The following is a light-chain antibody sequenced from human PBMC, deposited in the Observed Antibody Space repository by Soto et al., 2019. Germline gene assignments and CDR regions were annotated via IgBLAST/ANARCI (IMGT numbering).Light chain of an antibody. CDR3: SSFVARNNSRV. Sequence: QSALTQPPSASGSPGQSVTISCTGTSSDVGAYNYVSWYQQHPGKAPKLILYEVNQRPSGVPDRFSGSKSGNTASLTVSGLQAEDEADYYCSSFVARNNSRVFGNGTKVTV. V-gene: IGLV2-8*01. CDR1: SSDVGAYNY. J-gene: IGLJ1*01. CDR2: EVN.